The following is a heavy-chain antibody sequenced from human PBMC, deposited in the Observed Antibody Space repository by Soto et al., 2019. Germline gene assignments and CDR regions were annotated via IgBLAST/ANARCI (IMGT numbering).Heavy chain of an antibody. V-gene: IGHV3-23*01. Sequence: GGSLRLSCAASGFTFSNYAMSWVRQAPGKGLEWVSGLSDGGGSTFYADSVKGRFTISRDNSKNTLYLQMNSLRAEDTAVYYCAKPRSGYSSSWFALWGQGTLVTVSS. CDR1: GFTFSNYA. D-gene: IGHD6-13*01. J-gene: IGHJ4*02. CDR2: LSDGGGST. CDR3: AKPRSGYSSSWFAL.